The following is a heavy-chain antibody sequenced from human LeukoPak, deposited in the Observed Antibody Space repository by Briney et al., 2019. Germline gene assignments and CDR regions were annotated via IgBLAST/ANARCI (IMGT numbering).Heavy chain of an antibody. D-gene: IGHD3-22*01. J-gene: IGHJ3*02. Sequence: GESLKISCKGSGYSFTSYWIGWVRQAPGQGLEWMGWINPNSGGTNYAQKFQGWVTMTRDTSISTAYMELSRLRSDDTAVYYCARGSPYYYDSSGYYGPLPYDIWGQGTMVTVSS. CDR3: ARGSPYYYDSSGYYGPLPYDI. V-gene: IGHV1-2*04. CDR2: INPNSGGT. CDR1: GYSFTSYW.